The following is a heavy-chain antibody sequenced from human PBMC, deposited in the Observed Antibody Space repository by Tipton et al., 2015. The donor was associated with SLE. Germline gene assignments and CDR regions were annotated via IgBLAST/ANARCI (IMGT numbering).Heavy chain of an antibody. CDR3: ARALPPYYYYGIDV. Sequence: SLRLSCTLSGASISSSNWWTWVRQPPGKGLEGIGDIYHSGGANYNPSLKSRVTISVDKSKNQFSLNLSSVTAADTAVYFCARALPPYYYYGIDVWGQGTTVTVSS. D-gene: IGHD2-15*01. V-gene: IGHV4-4*01. CDR1: GASISSSNW. J-gene: IGHJ6*02. CDR2: IYHSGGA.